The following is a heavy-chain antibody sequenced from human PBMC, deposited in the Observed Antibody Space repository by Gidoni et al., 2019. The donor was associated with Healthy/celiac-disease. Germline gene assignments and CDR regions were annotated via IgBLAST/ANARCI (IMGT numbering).Heavy chain of an antibody. CDR1: GGSISSSNW. J-gene: IGHJ3*02. Sequence: QVQLQESGPGLVKPSGTLSLTCAVSGGSISSSNWWSWVRQPPGKGLEWIGEIYHSGSTNYTPSLKSRVTISVDKSKNQFSLKLSSVTAADTAVYYCARVHWIVVVTASDAFDIWGQGTMVTVSS. CDR2: IYHSGST. CDR3: ARVHWIVVVTASDAFDI. V-gene: IGHV4-4*02. D-gene: IGHD2-21*02.